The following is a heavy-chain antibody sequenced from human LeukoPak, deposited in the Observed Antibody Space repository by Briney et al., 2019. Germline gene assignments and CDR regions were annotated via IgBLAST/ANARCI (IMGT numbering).Heavy chain of an antibody. CDR3: AKTTVGYSSGRYPGWPADC. J-gene: IGHJ4*02. V-gene: IGHV3-23*01. Sequence: GGSLRLSCEASGFTFNTYAIYWVRQAPGRGLEWVSGICGSGGCTYYADSVKGRFTISRDNSKNTVYLQMNSLTADDTAVYYCAKTTVGYSSGRYPGWPADCWGQGTLVTVSS. D-gene: IGHD6-19*01. CDR1: GFTFNTYA. CDR2: ICGSGGCT.